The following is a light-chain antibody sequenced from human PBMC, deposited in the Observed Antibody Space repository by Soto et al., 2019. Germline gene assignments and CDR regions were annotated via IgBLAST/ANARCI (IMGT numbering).Light chain of an antibody. CDR3: NSYTRTTTL. J-gene: IGLJ1*01. Sequence: QSALTQPASVSGFPGQSITISCTGASSDVGDYNYVSWYQQHPGKAPKLVIYDVGNRPSGIINRFSASKSGNTASLTISRLQPEDEADYYCNSYTRTTTLFGSGTKLTVL. CDR2: DVG. V-gene: IGLV2-14*03. CDR1: SSDVGDYNY.